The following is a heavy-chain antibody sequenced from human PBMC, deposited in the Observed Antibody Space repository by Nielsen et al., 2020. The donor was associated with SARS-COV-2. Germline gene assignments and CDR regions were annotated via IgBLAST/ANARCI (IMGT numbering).Heavy chain of an antibody. CDR2: ISYDGSNK. D-gene: IGHD4-23*01. CDR3: AKGGAYGGNSYFDY. CDR1: GFTFSSYA. Sequence: GGSLRLSCAASGFTFSSYAMHWVRQAPGKGLEWVAVISYDGSNKYYADSVKGRFTISRDNSKNTLYLQMNSLRAEDTAVYYCAKGGAYGGNSYFDYWGQGTLVTVSS. V-gene: IGHV3-30*04. J-gene: IGHJ4*02.